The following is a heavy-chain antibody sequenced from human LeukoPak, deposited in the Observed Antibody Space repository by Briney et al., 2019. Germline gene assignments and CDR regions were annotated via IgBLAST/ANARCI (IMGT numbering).Heavy chain of an antibody. J-gene: IGHJ4*02. CDR3: ARDSPERGYSYGPLDNYFDF. Sequence: SCAGCGWNESSYWRRSDRQTKGKGLEWVANIKQDGSEKYYVDSVKGRFTISRDNAKNSLYLQMNSLRAEDTAVYYCARDSPERGYSYGPLDNYFDFWGKGPLVHVSS. D-gene: IGHD5-18*01. CDR2: IKQDGSEK. V-gene: IGHV3-7*01. CDR1: GWNESSYW.